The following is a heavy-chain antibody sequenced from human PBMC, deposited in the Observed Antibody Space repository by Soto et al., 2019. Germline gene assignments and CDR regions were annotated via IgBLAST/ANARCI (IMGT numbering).Heavy chain of an antibody. CDR1: GFTFDDYS. CDR3: AKGDYDFWSGYRA. CDR2: ISWNSGSI. Sequence: GGSLRLSCAASGFTFDDYSMRWVRQAPGKGLEWVSGISWNSGSIGYADSVKGRFTISRDNAKNSLYLQMNSLRAEDTALYYCAKGDYDFWSGYRAWGQGTLVTVSS. D-gene: IGHD3-3*01. J-gene: IGHJ5*02. V-gene: IGHV3-9*01.